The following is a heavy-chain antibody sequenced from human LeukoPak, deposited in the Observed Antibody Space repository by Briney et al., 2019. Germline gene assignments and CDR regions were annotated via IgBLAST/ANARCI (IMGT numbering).Heavy chain of an antibody. CDR3: AKSNGYGLVDI. J-gene: IGHJ3*02. CDR1: GGSFSGYY. Sequence: SETLSLTCAVYGGSFSGYYWSWIRQPPGKGLEWIGEINHSGSTNYNPSLKSRVTISVDTSKNQFSLNLNSVTAADTAVYYCAKSNGYGLVDIWGQGTMVTVSS. V-gene: IGHV4-34*01. D-gene: IGHD3-10*01. CDR2: INHSGST.